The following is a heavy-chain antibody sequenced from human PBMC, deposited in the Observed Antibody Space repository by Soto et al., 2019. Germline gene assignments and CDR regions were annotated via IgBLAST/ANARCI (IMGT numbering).Heavy chain of an antibody. CDR2: MNPNSGNT. D-gene: IGHD1-1*01. CDR1: GYTFTSYD. J-gene: IGHJ6*02. V-gene: IGHV1-8*01. CDR3: ARERNMYGMDV. Sequence: QVQLVQSGAEVKKPGASVKVSCKASGYTFTSYDINWVRQATGQGLEWMGWMNPNSGNTAYAQKFQGRVTMTRNTSISTANRELSSMRSEDTAVYYCARERNMYGMDVWGQGTTVTVSS.